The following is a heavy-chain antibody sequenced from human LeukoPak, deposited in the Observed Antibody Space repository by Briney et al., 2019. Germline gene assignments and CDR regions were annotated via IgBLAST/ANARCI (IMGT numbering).Heavy chain of an antibody. CDR2: ISGSGGST. CDR3: AKSLRSITIFGVVPPIYGMDV. V-gene: IGHV3-23*01. J-gene: IGHJ6*02. D-gene: IGHD3-3*01. CDR1: GFTFSSYA. Sequence: GGSLRLSCAASGFTFSSYAMGWVRQAPGKGLEWISSISGSGGSTYYADSVKGRFTISRDNSKNTLYLQMNSLRAEDTAVYYCAKSLRSITIFGVVPPIYGMDVWGQGTTVTVSS.